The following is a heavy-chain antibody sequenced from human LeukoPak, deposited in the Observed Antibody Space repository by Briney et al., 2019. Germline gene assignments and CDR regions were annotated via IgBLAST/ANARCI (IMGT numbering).Heavy chain of an antibody. CDR1: GFXFRSYA. CDR2: ISNSGRNT. J-gene: IGHJ4*02. V-gene: IGHV3-23*01. CDR3: SNWVEGARPSLDY. Sequence: PGGSLGLSCSASGFXFRSYAMAWVRQAPGTGLGWVSAISNSGRNTYYADSVKGRFTISRDNSKNTLYLEMNSLRAEDTAVYYCSNWVEGARPSLDYWGQGALVTVSS. D-gene: IGHD6-6*01.